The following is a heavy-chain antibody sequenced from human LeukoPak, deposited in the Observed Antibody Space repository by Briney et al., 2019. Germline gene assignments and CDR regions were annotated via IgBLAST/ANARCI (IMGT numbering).Heavy chain of an antibody. Sequence: SETLSLTCTVSGGSISSYYWSWIRQPPGKGLAWFGYIYYGGSTNYNPSLKSRVTISVDTSKNQFSLKLSSVTAADTAVYYCARCPGGYGGNGGGHYWGQGTLGTVSS. J-gene: IGHJ4*02. CDR2: IYYGGST. V-gene: IGHV4-59*01. D-gene: IGHD4-23*01. CDR1: GGSISSYY. CDR3: ARCPGGYGGNGGGHY.